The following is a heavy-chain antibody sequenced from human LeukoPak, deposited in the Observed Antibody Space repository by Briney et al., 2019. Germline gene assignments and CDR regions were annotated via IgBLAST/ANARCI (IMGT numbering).Heavy chain of an antibody. J-gene: IGHJ3*02. V-gene: IGHV4-31*03. CDR2: IYYSGST. D-gene: IGHD2-21*02. CDR1: GGSISSGGYY. CDR3: ASTGPYGDCSAFDI. Sequence: KSSQTLSLTCTVSGGSISSGGYYWSWIRQHPGKGLEWIGYIYYSGSTYYNPSLKSRVTISVDTSTIQFSLKLSSVTAADTAAYYCASTGPYGDCSAFDIWGQGTMVTVSS.